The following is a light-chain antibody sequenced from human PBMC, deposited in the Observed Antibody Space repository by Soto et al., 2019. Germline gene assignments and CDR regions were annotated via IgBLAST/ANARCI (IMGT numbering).Light chain of an antibody. CDR2: KAS. CDR1: QSISSW. Sequence: DIQMTQSPSTLSASVGDRVTITCRASQSISSWLAWYQQKPGKAPKLLIYKASSLESGVPSRFSGSGSGTEFTLTISSLQSEDFAVYYCQQYNNWPPSITFGQGTRLEI. J-gene: IGKJ5*01. CDR3: QQYNNWPPSIT. V-gene: IGKV1-5*03.